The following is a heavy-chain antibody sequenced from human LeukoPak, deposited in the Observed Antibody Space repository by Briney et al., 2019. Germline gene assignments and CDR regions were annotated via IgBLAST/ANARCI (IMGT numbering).Heavy chain of an antibody. CDR3: ARVGSIAVAGTYYYYGMDV. CDR1: GGSISSYY. D-gene: IGHD6-19*01. Sequence: SETLSLTCTVSGGSISSYYWSWIRQPPGEGLEWIGEINHSGSTNYNPSLKSRVTISVDTSKNQFSLKLSSVTAADTAVYYCARVGSIAVAGTYYYYGMDVWGQGTTVTVSS. J-gene: IGHJ6*02. CDR2: INHSGST. V-gene: IGHV4-34*01.